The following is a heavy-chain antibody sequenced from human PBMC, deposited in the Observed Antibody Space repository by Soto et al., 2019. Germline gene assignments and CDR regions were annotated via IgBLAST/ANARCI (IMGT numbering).Heavy chain of an antibody. CDR2: IYPGDSET. D-gene: IGHD2-21*01. CDR1: GYNFTTFW. V-gene: IGHV5-51*01. J-gene: IGHJ4*02. CDR3: ARLSFPEAIAFDS. Sequence: GESLKISCKGSGYNFTTFWIGWVRQMPGKGLEWMGSIYPGDSETKYSPDFEGQVTISADRSTNTAYLQWRSLRASATAMYYCARLSFPEAIAFDSWGLGTMVTVSS.